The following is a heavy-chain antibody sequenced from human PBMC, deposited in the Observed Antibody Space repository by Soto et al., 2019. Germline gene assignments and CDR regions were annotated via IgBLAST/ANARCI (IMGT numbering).Heavy chain of an antibody. D-gene: IGHD1-26*01. CDR3: ARIVGDFYYYYGMDV. CDR2: INHSGST. J-gene: IGHJ6*02. CDR1: GFTFSDYY. Sequence: GSLKLSCASSGFTFSDYYMSWIRHAPGKGLEWIGEINHSGSTNYNPSLKSRVTISVDTSKNQFSLKLSSVTAADTAVYYCARIVGDFYYYYGMDVWGQGTTVTVSS. V-gene: IGHV4-34*01.